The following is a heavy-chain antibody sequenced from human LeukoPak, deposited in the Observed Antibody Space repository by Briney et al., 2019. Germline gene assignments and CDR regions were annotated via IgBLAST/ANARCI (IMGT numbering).Heavy chain of an antibody. V-gene: IGHV2-5*02. D-gene: IGHD3-9*01. Sequence: SGPTLVNPTQTLTLTCTFSGFSLSTSGVGVGWIRQPPGKALEWLALIYWDDDKRYSPSLKSRLTITKDTSKNQVVLTMTNMDPVDTATYYCARINYDILTGAFDYWGQGTLVTVSS. J-gene: IGHJ4*02. CDR3: ARINYDILTGAFDY. CDR2: IYWDDDK. CDR1: GFSLSTSGVG.